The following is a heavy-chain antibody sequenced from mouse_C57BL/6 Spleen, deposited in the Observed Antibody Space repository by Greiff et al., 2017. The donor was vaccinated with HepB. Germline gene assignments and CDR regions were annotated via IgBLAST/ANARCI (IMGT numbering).Heavy chain of an antibody. D-gene: IGHD1-1*01. Sequence: VQLQQPGAELVMPGASVKLSCKASGYTFTSYWMHWVKQRPGQGLEWIGEIDPSDSYTNYNQKFKGKSTLTVDKSSSTAYIQLSSLTSEDSAVYYCARTPTTVETWFAYWGQGTLVTVSA. V-gene: IGHV1-69*01. CDR1: GYTFTSYW. CDR3: ARTPTTVETWFAY. CDR2: IDPSDSYT. J-gene: IGHJ3*01.